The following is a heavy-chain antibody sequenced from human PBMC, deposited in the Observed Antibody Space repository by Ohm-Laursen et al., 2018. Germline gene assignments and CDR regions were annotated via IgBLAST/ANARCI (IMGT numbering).Heavy chain of an antibody. Sequence: SLRLSCAASGFTFSNYWMSWVRQAPGKGLEWVANIKEDGSEKYYVDSVKGRFTISRDNAKNSLYLQMNSLRAEDTAVYYCARDVGGYSYGYGYYYYGMDVWGQGTTVTVS. V-gene: IGHV3-7*03. CDR1: GFTFSNYW. CDR2: IKEDGSEK. CDR3: ARDVGGYSYGYGYYYYGMDV. D-gene: IGHD5-18*01. J-gene: IGHJ6*02.